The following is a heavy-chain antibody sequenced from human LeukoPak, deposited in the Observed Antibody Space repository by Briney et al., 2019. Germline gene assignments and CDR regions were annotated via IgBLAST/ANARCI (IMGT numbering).Heavy chain of an antibody. CDR3: ARDRAGIQSWVEFDL. CDR2: IYDDGRT. V-gene: IGHV3-53*05. D-gene: IGHD5-18*01. Sequence: GGSLRLSCTVSGFTVRTTLMDWVRQAPGKGLEWVSLIYDDGRTRYAGSVRGRFTISRDTSKNMVDLQMNSLRAEDSAIYYCARDRAGIQSWVEFDLWGQGTLVTVSS. CDR1: GFTVRTTL. J-gene: IGHJ5*02.